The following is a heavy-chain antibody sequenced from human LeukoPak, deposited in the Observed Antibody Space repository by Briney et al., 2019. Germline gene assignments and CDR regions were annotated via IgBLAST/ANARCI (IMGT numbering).Heavy chain of an antibody. CDR3: ASGVRMATMPIDY. J-gene: IGHJ4*02. V-gene: IGHV4-59*01. Sequence: PSETLSLTCTVSGGSISSYYWSWIRQPPGKGLEWIGYIYYSGSTNYNPSLKSRVTISVDTSKNQFSLKLSSVTAADTAVYYCASGVRMATMPIDYWGQGTLVTVSS. D-gene: IGHD5-24*01. CDR1: GGSISSYY. CDR2: IYYSGST.